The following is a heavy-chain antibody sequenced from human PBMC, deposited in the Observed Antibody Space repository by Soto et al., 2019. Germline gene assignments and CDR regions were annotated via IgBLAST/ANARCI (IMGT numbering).Heavy chain of an antibody. J-gene: IGHJ6*02. CDR2: MFYGGST. Sequence: EVQLVESGGGLVQPGGPLRLSCAASGFTVSTHYMTWVRQAPGKGLEWVSVMFYGGSTYYADSVKGRFTISRDDSKNTLYLQINSLRAEDTAVYYCATTGMGVTLYYYYHGMDVWGQGTTVTVSS. V-gene: IGHV3-66*01. CDR1: GFTVSTHY. CDR3: ATTGMGVTLYYYYHGMDV. D-gene: IGHD2-15*01.